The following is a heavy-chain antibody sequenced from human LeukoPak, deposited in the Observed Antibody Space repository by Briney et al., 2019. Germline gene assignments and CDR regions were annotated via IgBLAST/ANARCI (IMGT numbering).Heavy chain of an antibody. V-gene: IGHV3-48*04. CDR2: ISSSSSTI. CDR1: GFTFSSYS. CDR3: ARDRFEPEDAFDI. J-gene: IGHJ3*02. D-gene: IGHD1-14*01. Sequence: GGSLRLSCAASGFTFSSYSMNWVRQAPGKGLEWVSYISSSSSTIYHADSVKGRFTISRDNAKNSLHLQMNSLRAEDTAVYYCARDRFEPEDAFDIWDQGTMVTVSS.